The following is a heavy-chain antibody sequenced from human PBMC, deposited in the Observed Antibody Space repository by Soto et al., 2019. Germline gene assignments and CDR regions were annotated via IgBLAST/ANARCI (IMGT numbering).Heavy chain of an antibody. V-gene: IGHV4-4*02. Sequence: QVHLQESGPGLVAPSGTLSLTCTLSGGSVRAPDWWNWVRQSPDKGLEWIAEVHISGHSNYNSSLRSRVSVSIDSSKNQFYLNLNSVTAADTAFYYCARVRQGCSANNCYFDPWGQGTQVTISS. D-gene: IGHD1-1*01. CDR1: GGSVRAPDW. CDR3: ARVRQGCSANNCYFDP. CDR2: VHISGHS. J-gene: IGHJ5*01.